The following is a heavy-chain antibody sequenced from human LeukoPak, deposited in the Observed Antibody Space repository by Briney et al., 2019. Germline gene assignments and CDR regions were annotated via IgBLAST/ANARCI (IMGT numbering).Heavy chain of an antibody. CDR1: GGSISSYY. J-gene: IGHJ6*03. V-gene: IGHV4-4*07. D-gene: IGHD6-13*01. Sequence: PSETLSLTCTVSGGSISSYYWSWIRQPAGKGLEWIGRIYTGGSTNYNPSLKSRVTMSVDTSKNQFSLKLSSVTAADTAVYYCARGTGSSWYYYYMDVWGKGTTVTVSS. CDR3: ARGTGSSWYYYYMDV. CDR2: IYTGGST.